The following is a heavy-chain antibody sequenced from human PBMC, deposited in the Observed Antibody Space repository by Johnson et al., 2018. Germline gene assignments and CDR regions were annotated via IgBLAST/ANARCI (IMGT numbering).Heavy chain of an antibody. CDR3: AREERWGRAFDI. CDR2: IYSSGST. Sequence: QVQLQESGPGLVKPSQTLSLTCTVSGDSISSGSYYWSWIRQPAGKGLEWIGRIYSSGSTNYNPSLKSRVTISVDKSKNHFSLKLSSVTAADTAVYYCAREERWGRAFDIWGQGTMVTVSS. D-gene: IGHD1-1*01. J-gene: IGHJ3*02. CDR1: GDSISSGSYY. V-gene: IGHV4-61*02.